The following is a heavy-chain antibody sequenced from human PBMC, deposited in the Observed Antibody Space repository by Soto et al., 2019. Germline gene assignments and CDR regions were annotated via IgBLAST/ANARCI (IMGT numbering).Heavy chain of an antibody. Sequence: QVQLQLSGPGLMEPSQSLSLTCAISGDSVSSNSAGWNWVRQTPSRGLEWLGRTYYKSKWFNNYAVSVKSRITINPDTSQNQFSLHLDSVTPADTAVYLCARGSWDDVSGHYYMDVWGKGTTVTVSS. J-gene: IGHJ6*03. D-gene: IGHD5-12*01. CDR3: ARGSWDDVSGHYYMDV. V-gene: IGHV6-1*01. CDR1: GDSVSSNSAG. CDR2: TYYKSKWFN.